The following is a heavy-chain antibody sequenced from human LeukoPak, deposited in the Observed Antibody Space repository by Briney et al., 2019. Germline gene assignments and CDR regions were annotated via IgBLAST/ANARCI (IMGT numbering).Heavy chain of an antibody. CDR1: GGTFNSYA. CDR2: IIPIFGTA. Sequence: ASVKVSCKASGGTFNSYAISWVRQAPGQGLEWMGGIIPIFGTANYAQKFQGRVTITADESTSTAYMELSSLRSEDTAVYYCARKGYCSSTSCYISAFDIWGQGTMVTVSS. V-gene: IGHV1-69*01. CDR3: ARKGYCSSTSCYISAFDI. J-gene: IGHJ3*02. D-gene: IGHD2-2*02.